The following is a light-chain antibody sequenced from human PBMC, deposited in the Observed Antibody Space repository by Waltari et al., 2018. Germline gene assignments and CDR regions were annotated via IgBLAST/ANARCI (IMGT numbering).Light chain of an antibody. V-gene: IGLV2-14*03. Sequence: QSALTQPASVSGSPGQSLTISCTGPNSDIGGFNYLSWYQHHPGQAPTLILYDVTKRPSGVSDRFSGSKSGTTASLTISGLHTDDEADYYCCSYTITSTLVFGGGTKLTVL. CDR1: NSDIGGFNY. CDR2: DVT. CDR3: CSYTITSTLV. J-gene: IGLJ2*01.